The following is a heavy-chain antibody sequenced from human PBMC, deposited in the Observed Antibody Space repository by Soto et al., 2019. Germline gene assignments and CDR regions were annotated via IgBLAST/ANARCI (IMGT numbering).Heavy chain of an antibody. Sequence: NPSETLSLTCTVSGGSISRYYWSWIRQPPGKGLEWIGYIYYSGSTNYNPSLKSRVTISVDTSKNQFSLKLSSVTAGDTAVYYCASTAHSSGWYSGGFDYWGQGTLVTVSS. CDR2: IYYSGST. CDR3: ASTAHSSGWYSGGFDY. CDR1: GGSISRYY. V-gene: IGHV4-59*01. J-gene: IGHJ4*02. D-gene: IGHD6-19*01.